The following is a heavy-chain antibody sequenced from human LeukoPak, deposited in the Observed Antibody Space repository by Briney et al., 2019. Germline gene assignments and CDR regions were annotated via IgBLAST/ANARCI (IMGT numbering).Heavy chain of an antibody. Sequence: SETLSLTCTVSGGSISSSSYYWGWIRQPPGKGLEWIGSIYYSGSTYYNLSLKSRVTISVDTSKNQFSLKLSSVTAADTAVYYCARVGLGGSLLDYWGQGTLVTVSS. V-gene: IGHV4-39*07. CDR2: IYYSGST. J-gene: IGHJ4*02. CDR1: GGSISSSSYY. CDR3: ARVGLGGSLLDY. D-gene: IGHD1-26*01.